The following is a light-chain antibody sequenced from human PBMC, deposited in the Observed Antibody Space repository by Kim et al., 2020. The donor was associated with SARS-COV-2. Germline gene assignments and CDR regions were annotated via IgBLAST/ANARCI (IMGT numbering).Light chain of an antibody. Sequence: CGSVGDRVTLTCRASQSITRWLGWYQQKPGKAPKLLIYDASSLKRGVPSRFSGSGSGTEFTLTLSSLQPDDFATYYCHQYNSYSHTFGQGTKLEI. CDR3: HQYNSYSHT. CDR2: DAS. CDR1: QSITRW. J-gene: IGKJ2*01. V-gene: IGKV1-5*01.